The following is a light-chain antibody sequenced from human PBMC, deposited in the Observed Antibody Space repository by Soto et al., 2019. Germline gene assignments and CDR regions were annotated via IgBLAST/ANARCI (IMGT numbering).Light chain of an antibody. Sequence: DIHMTQFPSSLSASVGDRVTITCRASQTIRAYLNWFQQKPGKAPELLIYAASSLQSGVPPRFRGSVSGAEFTLTINSLQPEDTATYYCQQTYNVPQTYGQGTKVDIK. J-gene: IGKJ1*01. CDR3: QQTYNVPQT. CDR2: AAS. CDR1: QTIRAY. V-gene: IGKV1-39*01.